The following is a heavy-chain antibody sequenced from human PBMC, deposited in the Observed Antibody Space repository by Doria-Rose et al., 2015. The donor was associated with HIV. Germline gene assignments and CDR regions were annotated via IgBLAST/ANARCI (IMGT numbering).Heavy chain of an antibody. CDR3: ATGVTLDY. Sequence: VQLVQSGGGLVRPGGSLRLSCATSGFTSSSHRINWVRQAPGKGLEWVSSISSTSAYRSYADSVRGRFTISRDNARNSLYLQMDSLRAEDTAIYYCATGVTLDYWGQGTLVTVSS. CDR2: ISSTSAYR. J-gene: IGHJ4*02. CDR1: GFTSSSHR. D-gene: IGHD3-10*01. V-gene: IGHV3-21*01.